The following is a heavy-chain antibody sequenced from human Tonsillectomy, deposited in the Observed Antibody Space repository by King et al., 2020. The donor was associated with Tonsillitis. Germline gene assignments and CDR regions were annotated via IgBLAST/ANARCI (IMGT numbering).Heavy chain of an antibody. D-gene: IGHD3-9*01. Sequence: QLVQSGAEVKKPGASVKVSCKSSGYTFTSYDINWVRQATGQGLEWMGWMNPNSGYTGYAQMFQGRVTMTRNTSLSTAYMELSSLRSEDTAVYYCARALQYDILTGYFLNYYYGMDVWGQGTTVTVSS. CDR3: ARALQYDILTGYFLNYYYGMDV. J-gene: IGHJ6*02. V-gene: IGHV1-8*01. CDR1: GYTFTSYD. CDR2: MNPNSGYT.